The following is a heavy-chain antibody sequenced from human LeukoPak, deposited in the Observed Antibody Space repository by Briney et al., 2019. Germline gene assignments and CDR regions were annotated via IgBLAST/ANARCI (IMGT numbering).Heavy chain of an antibody. CDR2: VWYDGRNR. V-gene: IGHV3-33*01. J-gene: IGHJ5*02. CDR1: GYTFSRHG. CDR3: ARLWGGNGYSGGSLNL. D-gene: IGHD3-16*01. Sequence: GGSLRLSCAASGYTFSRHGIHWVRQAPGKGLEWVAVVWYDGRNRDYADSVKGRFTISKDNSNNMVFLQMDRLRAEDTAVYYCARLWGGNGYSGGSLNLWGQGTLVTVSS.